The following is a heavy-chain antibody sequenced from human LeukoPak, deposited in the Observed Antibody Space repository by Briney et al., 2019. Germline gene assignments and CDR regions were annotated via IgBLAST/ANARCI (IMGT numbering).Heavy chain of an antibody. J-gene: IGHJ6*02. CDR3: ARAKRGTPLPISYYHYAMDV. V-gene: IGHV3-23*01. CDR1: GFTFSPYA. Sequence: GGSLRLSCAASGFTFSPYAMNWVRQAPGKGLEWVSGISGSGTSTYYADSVKGRFTISRDNSKNTLYLQMSSLRAEDTAVYFCARAKRGTPLPISYYHYAMDVWGQGTTVTVSS. CDR2: ISGSGTST. D-gene: IGHD1-1*01.